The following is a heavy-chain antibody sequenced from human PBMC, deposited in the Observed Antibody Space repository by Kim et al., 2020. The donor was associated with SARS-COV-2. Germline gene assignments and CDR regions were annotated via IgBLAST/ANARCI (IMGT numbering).Heavy chain of an antibody. CDR2: K. CDR3: AKQDSSGPDY. V-gene: IGHV3-30*02. Sequence: KYYADSVKGRFTISRDNSKNTLYLQMNSLRAEDTAVYYCAKQDSSGPDYWGQGTLVTVSS. J-gene: IGHJ4*02. D-gene: IGHD3-22*01.